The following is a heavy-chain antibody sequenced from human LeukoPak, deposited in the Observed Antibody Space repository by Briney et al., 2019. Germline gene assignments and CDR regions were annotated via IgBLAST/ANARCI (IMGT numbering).Heavy chain of an antibody. J-gene: IGHJ5*02. V-gene: IGHV3-48*04. Sequence: GGSLRLSCAASGFTFSSYSMNWVRQAPGKGLEWVSYISSSSSTIYYADSVKGRFTISRDNAKNSLYLQMNSLRAEDTAVYYCAKGRLVVAVNWFDPWGQGTLVTVSS. D-gene: IGHD3-22*01. CDR3: AKGRLVVAVNWFDP. CDR1: GFTFSSYS. CDR2: ISSSSSTI.